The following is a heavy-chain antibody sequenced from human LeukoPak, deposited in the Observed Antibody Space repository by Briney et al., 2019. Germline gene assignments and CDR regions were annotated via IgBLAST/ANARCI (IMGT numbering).Heavy chain of an antibody. D-gene: IGHD3-16*02. J-gene: IGHJ4*02. CDR2: IYYSGST. Sequence: PSETLSLTCTVSGGSISSYYWSWIRQPPGKGLEWIGYIYYSGSTNYNPSLKSRVTISVDTSKNQFSLILSSVTAADTAVYYCARLAGSGDYVWGSYRKYYFDYWGQGTLVTVSS. CDR1: GGSISSYY. CDR3: ARLAGSGDYVWGSYRKYYFDY. V-gene: IGHV4-59*08.